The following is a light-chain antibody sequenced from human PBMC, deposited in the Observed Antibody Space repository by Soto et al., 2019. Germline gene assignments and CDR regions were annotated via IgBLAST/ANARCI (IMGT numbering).Light chain of an antibody. J-gene: IGLJ1*01. CDR1: SSDVGANNY. CDR3: CSYTNSAYV. CDR2: DVS. V-gene: IGLV2-11*01. Sequence: QSVLTQPRSVSGSPGQSVTISCTGTSSDVGANNYVSWYQQHPAKATNLMIYDVSKRPSGVPDRFSGSKSGNTASLTISVLQAEDEGDYYCCSYTNSAYVYGTGTKVTVL.